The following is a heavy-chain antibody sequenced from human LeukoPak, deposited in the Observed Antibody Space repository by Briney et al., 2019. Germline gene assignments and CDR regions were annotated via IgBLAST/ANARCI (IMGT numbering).Heavy chain of an antibody. D-gene: IGHD3-10*01. J-gene: IGHJ4*02. CDR2: ARNKANSYTT. CDR1: GFTFSDHY. V-gene: IGHV3-72*01. CDR3: ASPQRFGELFFYY. Sequence: GGSLRLSCAASGFTFSDHYMDWVRQAPGKGLEWVGRARNKANSYTTQYAASVKGRFAISRDDSNNSLYLQMNSLKTEDTAVYYCASPQRFGELFFYYWGQGTLVTVSS.